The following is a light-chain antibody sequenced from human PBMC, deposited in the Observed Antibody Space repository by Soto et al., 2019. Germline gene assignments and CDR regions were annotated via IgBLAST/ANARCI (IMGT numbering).Light chain of an antibody. CDR3: QQYGSSLFT. Sequence: EIVLTQSPGTLPLSPGERATLSCRASQSVSSSYLAWYQQKPGQAPRLLIYGASSRATGIPDRFSGSGSGTDFTLTISRLEPEDFAVYYGQQYGSSLFTFGPGTKVDIK. CDR1: QSVSSSY. J-gene: IGKJ3*01. V-gene: IGKV3-20*01. CDR2: GAS.